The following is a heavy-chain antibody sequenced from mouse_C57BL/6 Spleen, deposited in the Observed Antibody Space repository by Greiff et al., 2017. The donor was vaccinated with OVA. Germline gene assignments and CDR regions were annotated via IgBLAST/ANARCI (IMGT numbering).Heavy chain of an antibody. D-gene: IGHD1-1*01. CDR1: GYSFTDYN. V-gene: IGHV1-39*01. J-gene: IGHJ2*01. CDR2: INPNYGTT. Sequence: VQLQQSGPELVKPGASVKISCKASGYSFTDYNMNWVKQSNGKSLEWIGVINPNYGTTSYNQKFKGKAILTVDQSSSTAYMQLNSLTSEDSAVYYCASVGLNGSSQFDYWGQGTTLTVSS. CDR3: ASVGLNGSSQFDY.